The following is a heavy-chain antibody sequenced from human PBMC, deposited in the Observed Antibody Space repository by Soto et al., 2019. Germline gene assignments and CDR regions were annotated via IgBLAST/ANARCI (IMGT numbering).Heavy chain of an antibody. CDR3: ARTYYDYWCGCYTSGPRLDY. Sequence: ASVKVSCKASGYTFTGYYIHWVRQAPGQGLEWMGWIDPKSGGTKDLQKFQGRVTMTRDTSISTAYMELRRLRSDDTAVYYCARTYYDYWCGCYTSGPRLDYWGQGTRVTVSS. V-gene: IGHV1-2*02. CDR1: GYTFTGYY. J-gene: IGHJ4*02. D-gene: IGHD3-3*01. CDR2: IDPKSGGT.